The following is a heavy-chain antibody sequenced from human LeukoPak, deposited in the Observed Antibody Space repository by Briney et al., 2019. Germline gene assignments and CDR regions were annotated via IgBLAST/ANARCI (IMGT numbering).Heavy chain of an antibody. CDR1: GGSISSYY. CDR3: AGSGYCFDN. J-gene: IGHJ4*02. Sequence: SETLSLTCTVSGGSISSYYWSWIRQPPGKGLEWIGYIYYSGSTNYNPPLKSRVTISVDNSKNQFSLKLSSVTAADTAIYYCAGSGYCFDNWGQGTLVIVSS. CDR2: IYYSGST. D-gene: IGHD3-22*01. V-gene: IGHV4-59*03.